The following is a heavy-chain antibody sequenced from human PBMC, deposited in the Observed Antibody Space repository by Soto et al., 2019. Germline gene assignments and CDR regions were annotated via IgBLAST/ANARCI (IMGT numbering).Heavy chain of an antibody. CDR2: IIPILGIA. Sequence: ASVKVSCKASGGTFSSYAISWVRQAPGQGLEWMGRIIPILGIANYAQKFQGRVTITADKSTSTAYMELSSLRSEDTAVYYCAIPPYSSSLRTYYYYGMDVWGQGTTVTVSS. J-gene: IGHJ6*02. D-gene: IGHD6-13*01. CDR3: AIPPYSSSLRTYYYYGMDV. V-gene: IGHV1-69*04. CDR1: GGTFSSYA.